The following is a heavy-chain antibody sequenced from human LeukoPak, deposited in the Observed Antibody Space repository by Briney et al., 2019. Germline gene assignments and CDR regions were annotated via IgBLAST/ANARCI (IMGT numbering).Heavy chain of an antibody. CDR2: INAGNGNT. Sequence: EASVKVSCKASGYTFTSYAMHLVRQAPGQRLEWMGWINAGNGNTKYSQKFQGRVTITRDTSASTAYMELSSLRSEDTAVYYCARDRQAIAVAGTAWFDPWGQGTLVTGSS. V-gene: IGHV1-3*01. J-gene: IGHJ5*02. CDR1: GYTFTSYA. D-gene: IGHD6-19*01. CDR3: ARDRQAIAVAGTAWFDP.